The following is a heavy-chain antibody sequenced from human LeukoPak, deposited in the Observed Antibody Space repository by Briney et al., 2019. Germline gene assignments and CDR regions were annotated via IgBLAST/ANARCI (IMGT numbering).Heavy chain of an antibody. V-gene: IGHV1-18*01. Sequence: GSVKVSCKASGYTFTSYGISWVRQAPGQGLEWMGWISAYNGNTNYAQKFQGRVTITADESTSTAYMELSSLRSEDTAVYYCARAAPGIAGENWFDPWGQGTLVTVSS. CDR3: ARAAPGIAGENWFDP. D-gene: IGHD6-13*01. CDR2: ISAYNGNT. CDR1: GYTFTSYG. J-gene: IGHJ5*02.